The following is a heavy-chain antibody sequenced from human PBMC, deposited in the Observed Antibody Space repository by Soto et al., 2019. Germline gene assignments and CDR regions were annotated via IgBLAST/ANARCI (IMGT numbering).Heavy chain of an antibody. CDR3: VRGFKNYYAMDV. Sequence: EVQLVESGGGLVQHGGSLSLSCAASGFTFNTYWMHWVRQAPGRGLVWVSRLNSDGSSKYYGDSMKGRFTISRDNADNTVYLQMTGLRDEDTAVYFCVRGFKNYYAMDVWGQGTTVTVSS. V-gene: IGHV3-74*01. CDR1: GFTFNTYW. CDR2: LNSDGSSK. J-gene: IGHJ6*02.